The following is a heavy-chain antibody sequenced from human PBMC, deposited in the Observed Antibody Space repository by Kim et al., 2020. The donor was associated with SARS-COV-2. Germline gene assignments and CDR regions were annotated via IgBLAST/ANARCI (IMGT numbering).Heavy chain of an antibody. D-gene: IGHD2-2*02. CDR3: ASVVVVPAAIRGYFDY. J-gene: IGHJ4*02. CDR2: INHSGST. V-gene: IGHV4-34*01. CDR1: GGSFSGYY. Sequence: SETLSLTCAVYGGSFSGYYWSWIRQPPGKGLEWIGEINHSGSTNYNPSLKSRVTISVDTSKNQFSLKLSSVTAADTAVYYCASVVVVPAAIRGYFDYWGQGTLVTVSS.